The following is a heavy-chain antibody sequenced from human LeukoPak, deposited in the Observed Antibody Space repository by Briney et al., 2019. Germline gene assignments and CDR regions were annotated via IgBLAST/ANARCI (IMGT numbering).Heavy chain of an antibody. CDR3: ARRGVHYYDSSGYYFPPH. V-gene: IGHV4-34*01. J-gene: IGHJ4*02. Sequence: MASETLSLTCAVYGGSFSGYDWSWIRQPPGKGRGWIGEINHSGSTNYNPSLKSRVTISVDTSTTQFSLKLSSVTAADTAVYYCARRGVHYYDSSGYYFPPHWGQGTLVTVSS. CDR1: GGSFSGYD. CDR2: INHSGST. D-gene: IGHD3-22*01.